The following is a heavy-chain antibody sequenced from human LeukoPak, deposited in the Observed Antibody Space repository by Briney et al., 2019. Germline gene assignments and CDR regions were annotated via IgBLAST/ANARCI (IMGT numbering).Heavy chain of an antibody. CDR1: GFTFSSYA. D-gene: IGHD6-13*01. CDR3: ARDALIAAAGTMGYYYGMDV. CDR2: ISSNGGST. J-gene: IGHJ6*02. V-gene: IGHV3-64*01. Sequence: GGSLRLSCAASGFTFSSYAMHWVRQAPGKGLEYVSAISSNGGSTYYANSVKGRFTISRDNSKNTLYLQMNSLRAEDTAVYYCARDALIAAAGTMGYYYGMDVWGQGTTVTVSS.